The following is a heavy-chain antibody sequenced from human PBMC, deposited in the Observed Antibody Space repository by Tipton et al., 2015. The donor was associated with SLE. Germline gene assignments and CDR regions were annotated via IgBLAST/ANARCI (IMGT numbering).Heavy chain of an antibody. CDR3: AGWAGPTVNVDY. D-gene: IGHD4-11*01. V-gene: IGHV4-59*01. J-gene: IGHJ4*02. CDR2: IYYSGST. Sequence: TPSLTCTVSGGSISSYYWSWIRQPPGKGLEWIGYIYYSGSTNYNPSLKSRVTISVDTSKNQFSLKLSSVTAADTAVYYCAGWAGPTVNVDYWGQGTLVTVSS. CDR1: GGSISSYY.